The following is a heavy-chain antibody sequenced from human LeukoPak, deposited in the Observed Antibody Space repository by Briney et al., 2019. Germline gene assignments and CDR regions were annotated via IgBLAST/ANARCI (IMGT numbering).Heavy chain of an antibody. J-gene: IGHJ5*02. CDR2: IIPIFGTA. V-gene: IGHV1-69*05. D-gene: IGHD3-22*01. Sequence: SVKVSCKASGGAFTSNAISWVRHAPGQGLEWMGGIIPIFGTANCAQKFQGRVTITTDESTSTAYMELSSLRSEDTAVYYCAREVGPYYYDSSGYYFTPLDPWGQGTLVTVSS. CDR1: GGAFTSNA. CDR3: AREVGPYYYDSSGYYFTPLDP.